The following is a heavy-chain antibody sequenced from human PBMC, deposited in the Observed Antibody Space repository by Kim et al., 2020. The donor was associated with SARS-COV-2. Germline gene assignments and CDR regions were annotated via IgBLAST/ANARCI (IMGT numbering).Heavy chain of an antibody. V-gene: IGHV3-23*01. CDR2: ISGSGGST. Sequence: GGSLRLSCAASGFTFSSYAMSWVRQAPGKGLEWVSAISGSGGSTYYADSVKGRFTISRDNSKNTLYLQMNSLRAEDTAVYYCARVVAASLGGYWGQGTLVTVSS. CDR1: GFTFSSYA. J-gene: IGHJ4*02. D-gene: IGHD2-15*01. CDR3: ARVVAASLGGY.